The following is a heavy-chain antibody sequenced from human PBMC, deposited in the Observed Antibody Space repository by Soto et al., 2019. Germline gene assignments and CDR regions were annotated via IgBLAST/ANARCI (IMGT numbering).Heavy chain of an antibody. V-gene: IGHV4-59*08. CDR3: VRHPAS. J-gene: IGHJ5*01. Sequence: GKGLEWIGYIYYSGSTNYNPSLKSRVTISVDTSKNQFSLKLSSVSPADTAVYYCVRHPASRRHRTPVTVSS. CDR2: IYYSGST.